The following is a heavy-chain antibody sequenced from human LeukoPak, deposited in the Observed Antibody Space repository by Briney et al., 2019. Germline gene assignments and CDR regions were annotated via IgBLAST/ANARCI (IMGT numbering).Heavy chain of an antibody. J-gene: IGHJ4*02. Sequence: SGTLSLTCAVSGGSISSSNWWSWVRQPPGKGLEWIGEIYHSGSTNYNPSLKSRVTISVDKSKNQFSLKLSSVTAADTAVYYCARDRRAYYDFWSGSDYFDYWGQGTLVTVAS. V-gene: IGHV4-4*02. D-gene: IGHD3-3*01. CDR1: GGSISSSNW. CDR3: ARDRRAYYDFWSGSDYFDY. CDR2: IYHSGST.